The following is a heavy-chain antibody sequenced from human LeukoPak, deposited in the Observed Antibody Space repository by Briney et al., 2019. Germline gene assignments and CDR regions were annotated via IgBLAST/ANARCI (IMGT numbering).Heavy chain of an antibody. CDR2: IYYSGST. D-gene: IGHD5-18*01. Sequence: SGTLSLTCTVSGGSISTYYWSWIRQPPGKGLEWIGYIYYSGSTSYNPSLKSRVTISVDTSKNQFSLKLSSVTAADTAVYYCARDASRIQLWPLWGQGTLVTVSS. J-gene: IGHJ4*02. V-gene: IGHV4-59*12. CDR3: ARDASRIQLWPL. CDR1: GGSISTYY.